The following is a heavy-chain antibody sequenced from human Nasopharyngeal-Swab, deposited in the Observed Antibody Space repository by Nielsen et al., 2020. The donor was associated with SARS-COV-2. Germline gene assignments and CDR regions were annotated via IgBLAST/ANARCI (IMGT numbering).Heavy chain of an antibody. Sequence: GGSLRLSCVASGFTFSNYGMHWVRQAPGKGLEWVAIISYDGSNKYHADPVKGRFTIPKDNSKNTLYLQMSSLRADDAAVYYCAKERFYSGSGKYPRDFDYWGQGTLVTVSS. CDR3: AKERFYSGSGKYPRDFDY. CDR1: GFTFSNYG. V-gene: IGHV3-30*18. CDR2: ISYDGSNK. D-gene: IGHD3-10*01. J-gene: IGHJ4*02.